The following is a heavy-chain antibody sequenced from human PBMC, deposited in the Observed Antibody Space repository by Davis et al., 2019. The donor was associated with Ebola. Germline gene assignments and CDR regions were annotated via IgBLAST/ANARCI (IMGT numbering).Heavy chain of an antibody. Sequence: GESLKISCEVSGFTFSDYYMSWIRQAPGKGLEWIAYIGPSGNSFYCADSVKGRFTISRDNAKNSLYLQMNSLRAEDTAVYYCAGSSDVKPLFQHGMDVWGQGTTVTVSS. CDR3: AGSSDVKPLFQHGMDV. CDR1: GFTFSDYY. V-gene: IGHV3-11*04. J-gene: IGHJ6*02. D-gene: IGHD3-10*01. CDR2: IGPSGNSF.